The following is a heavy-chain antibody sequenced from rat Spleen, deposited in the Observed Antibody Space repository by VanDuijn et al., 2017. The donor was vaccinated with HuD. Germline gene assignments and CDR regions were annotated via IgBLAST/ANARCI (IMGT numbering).Heavy chain of an antibody. J-gene: IGHJ2*01. Sequence: EVQLVESGGGLVQPGRSMKLSCAASGFTFSSFALAWVRQAPTKGLEWVAVISYDGSRTYYRDSVKGRFTISRDNARSTLYLQMDSLRSEDTATYYCTTELTTRAQLAFDYWGQGVMVTVSS. V-gene: IGHV5-29*01. CDR2: ISYDGSRT. CDR3: TTELTTRAQLAFDY. D-gene: IGHD1-4*01. CDR1: GFTFSSFA.